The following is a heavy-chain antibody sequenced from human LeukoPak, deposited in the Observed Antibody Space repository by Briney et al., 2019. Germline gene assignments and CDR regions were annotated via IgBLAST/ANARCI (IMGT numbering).Heavy chain of an antibody. V-gene: IGHV4-34*01. CDR1: GGSLSGYY. J-gene: IGHJ4*02. CDR3: ARVFVKGYCSSTSCYSLKPLDY. D-gene: IGHD2-2*01. CDR2: INHSGST. Sequence: SETLSLTCAVYGGSLSGYYWSWIRQPPGKGLEWIGEINHSGSTNYNPSLKSRVTISVDTSKNQFSLKLSSVTAADTAVYYCARVFVKGYCSSTSCYSLKPLDYWGQGTLVTVSS.